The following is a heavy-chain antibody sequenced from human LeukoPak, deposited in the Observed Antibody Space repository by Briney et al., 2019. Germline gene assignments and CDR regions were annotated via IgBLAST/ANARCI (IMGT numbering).Heavy chain of an antibody. CDR3: AREGTVRGFDY. V-gene: IGHV4-39*07. CDR2: IYYSGST. D-gene: IGHD4-17*01. J-gene: IGHJ4*02. CDR1: GGSISSSSYY. Sequence: KSSETLSLTCTVSGGSISSSSYYWGWIRQPPGKGVEWIGSIYYSGSTYYNPSRKSRVTISVDTSKNQFSLKLSSVTAADTAVYYCAREGTVRGFDYWGQGTLVTVSS.